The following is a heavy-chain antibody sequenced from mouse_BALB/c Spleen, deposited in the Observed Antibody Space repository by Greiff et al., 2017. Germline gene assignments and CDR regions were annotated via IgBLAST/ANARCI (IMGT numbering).Heavy chain of an antibody. D-gene: IGHD2-2*01. V-gene: IGHV14-3*02. J-gene: IGHJ4*01. CDR2: IDPANGNT. CDR1: GFNIKDTY. CDR3: ARGLWLLLYAMDY. Sequence: VQLQQSGAELVKPGASVKLSCTASGFNIKDTYMHWVKQRPEQGLEWIGRIDPANGNTKYDPKFQGKATITADTSSNTAYLQLSSLTSEDTAVYYCARGLWLLLYAMDYWGQGTSVTVSS.